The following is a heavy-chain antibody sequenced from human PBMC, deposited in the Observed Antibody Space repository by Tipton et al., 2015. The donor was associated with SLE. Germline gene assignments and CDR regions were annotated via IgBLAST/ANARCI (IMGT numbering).Heavy chain of an antibody. Sequence: SLRLSFVASGFTFRCHWMSWVRQAPGKALEWVSSISSGSTYIYYADSVKGRFTISRDNSKNTLDLQMGSLRAEDTAVYYCARITCSGGCLCDAFDMWSQGTMVTVSS. CDR2: ISSGSTYI. CDR3: ARITCSGGCLCDAFDM. CDR1: GFTFRCHW. V-gene: IGHV3-21*01. J-gene: IGHJ3*02. D-gene: IGHD6-25*01.